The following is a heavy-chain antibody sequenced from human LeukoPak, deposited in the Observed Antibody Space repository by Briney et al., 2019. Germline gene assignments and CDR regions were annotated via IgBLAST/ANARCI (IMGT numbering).Heavy chain of an antibody. J-gene: IGHJ1*01. Sequence: SGTLSLTCAVSGGSISSNNWWGWVRQPPGKGLEWIGEIYHSGSPNYNPSLKSRVTISVDKSRNHFSLNLSSVTAADTAVYYCARVQIPYSSSGSQYFQHWGQGTLVTVSS. D-gene: IGHD6-6*01. CDR1: GGSISSNNW. CDR3: ARVQIPYSSSGSQYFQH. V-gene: IGHV4-4*02. CDR2: IYHSGSP.